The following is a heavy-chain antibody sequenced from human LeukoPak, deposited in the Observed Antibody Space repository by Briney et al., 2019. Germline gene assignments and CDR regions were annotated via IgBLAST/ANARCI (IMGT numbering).Heavy chain of an antibody. J-gene: IGHJ4*02. D-gene: IGHD5-24*01. CDR2: IIRGGNYI. CDR3: ARIGPGTDVYNSFDY. CDR1: GFDFSNYD. Sequence: PGGSLRLSCAASGFDFSNYDMTWVRQAPGKGLEYVSSIIRGGNYIYSADSVRGRFSISRNNAENSLFLQMNSLRGEDTAVYYCARIGPGTDVYNSFDYWGQGTLVAVSS. V-gene: IGHV3-21*01.